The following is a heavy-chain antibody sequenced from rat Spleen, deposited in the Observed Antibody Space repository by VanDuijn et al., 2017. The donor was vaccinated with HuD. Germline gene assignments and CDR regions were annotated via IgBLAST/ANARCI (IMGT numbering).Heavy chain of an antibody. CDR1: GFSLTSYS. V-gene: IGHV2-63*01. CDR2: MWYDGDT. J-gene: IGHJ4*01. Sequence: QVQLKESGPGLVQPSQTLSLTCTVSGFSLTSYSVSWVRQPSGKGPEWMGRMWYDGDTAYNSALKSRLSISRDTSKNQVFLKMNSLQTDDTGTYYCTRDRTTRADYYVMDAWGQGASVTVSS. CDR3: TRDRTTRADYYVMDA. D-gene: IGHD1-4*01.